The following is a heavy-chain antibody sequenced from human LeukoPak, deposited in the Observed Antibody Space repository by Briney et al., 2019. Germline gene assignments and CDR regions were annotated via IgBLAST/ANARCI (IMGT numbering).Heavy chain of an antibody. CDR3: AKDTPRQTYYDFWSGYYSPHYYYYGMDV. Sequence: PGGSLRLSCAASGFTFSSYAMSWARQAPGKGLEWVSAISGSGGSTYYADSVKGRFTISRDNSKNTLYLQMNSLRAEDTAVYYCAKDTPRQTYYDFWSGYYSPHYYYYGMDVWGQGTTVTVSS. J-gene: IGHJ6*02. D-gene: IGHD3-3*01. CDR2: ISGSGGST. V-gene: IGHV3-23*01. CDR1: GFTFSSYA.